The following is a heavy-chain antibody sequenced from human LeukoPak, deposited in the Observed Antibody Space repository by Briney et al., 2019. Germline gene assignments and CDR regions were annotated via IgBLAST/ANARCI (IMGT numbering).Heavy chain of an antibody. CDR3: ARDGGGSSSPYYYYMDV. V-gene: IGHV4-30-4*08. CDR1: GGSISSGDYY. D-gene: IGHD6-6*01. J-gene: IGHJ6*03. CDR2: IYYSGST. Sequence: SETLSLTCTVSGGSISSGDYYWSWIRQPPGKGLEWIGYIYYSGSTYYNPSLKSRVTISVDTSKNQFSLKLSSVTAADTAVYYCARDGGGSSSPYYYYMDVWGKGTTVTVSS.